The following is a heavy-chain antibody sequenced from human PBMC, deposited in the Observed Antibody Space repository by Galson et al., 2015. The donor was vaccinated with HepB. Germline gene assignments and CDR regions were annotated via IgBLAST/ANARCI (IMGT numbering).Heavy chain of an antibody. CDR2: IIPMLKRS. Sequence: SVKVSCKASGDTFSSYAFAWVRQAPGQGLEWMGRIIPMLKRSKYAQNFQDRVTITADKSTSTTYMQLTSLRSEDTAIYYCARVGDTTTFWGAFDLWGQGTMVTVSS. D-gene: IGHD2/OR15-2a*01. CDR3: ARVGDTTTFWGAFDL. V-gene: IGHV1-69*04. CDR1: GDTFSSYA. J-gene: IGHJ3*01.